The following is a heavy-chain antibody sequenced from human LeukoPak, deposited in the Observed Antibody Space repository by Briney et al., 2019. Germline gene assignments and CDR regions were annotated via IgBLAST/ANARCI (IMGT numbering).Heavy chain of an antibody. CDR2: IFYTGSA. D-gene: IGHD1-14*01. Sequence: SETLSLTCTVSGGSISSTSYNWGWIRQPPGKGLEWIGSIFYTGSANYSPSLKSRVTISVDTSKNQFSLKLSSVTAADTAVYYCARDVSLHTGHGFDPWGQGTLVTVSS. J-gene: IGHJ5*02. CDR3: ARDVSLHTGHGFDP. V-gene: IGHV4-39*07. CDR1: GGSISSTSYN.